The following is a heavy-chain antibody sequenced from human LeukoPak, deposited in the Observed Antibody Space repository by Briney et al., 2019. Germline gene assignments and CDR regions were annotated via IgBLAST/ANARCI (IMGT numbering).Heavy chain of an antibody. Sequence: SETLSLTCTVSGGSISSSSYYWGWIRQPPGKGLEWIVSIYYSGSTYYNPSLKSRVTISVDTSKNQFSLKLSSVTAADTAVYYCARRGRRFGDFDWFDPWGQGTLVTVSS. D-gene: IGHD3-10*01. CDR2: IYYSGST. J-gene: IGHJ5*02. V-gene: IGHV4-39*01. CDR3: ARRGRRFGDFDWFDP. CDR1: GGSISSSSYY.